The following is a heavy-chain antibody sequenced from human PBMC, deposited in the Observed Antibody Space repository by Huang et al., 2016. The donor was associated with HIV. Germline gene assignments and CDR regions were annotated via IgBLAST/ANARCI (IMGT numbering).Heavy chain of an antibody. CDR1: GGSISSGGYY. D-gene: IGHD3-22*01. J-gene: IGHJ1*01. Sequence: QVHLQESGPGLVKPSQTLSLPCTVSGGSISSGGYYWTWIRQPPGKGLEWIGYNYYSGSTDNNPSLKSRVTISVDTSKNQSSQKVTSMTAADTAVYYCGRFSYYSDSTISQYLQLWGQGALVTVSS. CDR2: NYYSGST. V-gene: IGHV4-30-4*08. CDR3: GRFSYYSDSTISQYLQL.